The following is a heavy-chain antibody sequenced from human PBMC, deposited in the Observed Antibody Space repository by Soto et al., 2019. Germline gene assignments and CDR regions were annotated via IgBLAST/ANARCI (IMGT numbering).Heavy chain of an antibody. V-gene: IGHV1-8*01. J-gene: IGHJ4*02. D-gene: IGHD3-16*01. Sequence: VQLVQSGAEVKKPGASVKVSCKTSGYTFTTYDINWVRQTPGQGLEWMGWINPNADKTGFAQRFQGRVTMTKDTSINTVFMELNNLRSEDTAVYYCARQRRGTWYYFDHWGQGTLVTVSS. CDR3: ARQRRGTWYYFDH. CDR1: GYTFTTYD. CDR2: INPNADKT.